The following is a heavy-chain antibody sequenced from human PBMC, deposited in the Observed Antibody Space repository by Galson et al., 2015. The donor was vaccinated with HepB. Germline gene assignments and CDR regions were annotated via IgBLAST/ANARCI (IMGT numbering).Heavy chain of an antibody. CDR1: GFTFSSYW. Sequence: SLRLSCAASGFTFSSYWMHWVRQAPGKGLVWVSRINSDGSSTSYADSVKGRFTISRDNAKNTLYLQMNSLRAEDTAVYYCARVMKVAGVTDYWGQGTLVTVSS. D-gene: IGHD6-19*01. V-gene: IGHV3-74*01. J-gene: IGHJ4*02. CDR2: INSDGSST. CDR3: ARVMKVAGVTDY.